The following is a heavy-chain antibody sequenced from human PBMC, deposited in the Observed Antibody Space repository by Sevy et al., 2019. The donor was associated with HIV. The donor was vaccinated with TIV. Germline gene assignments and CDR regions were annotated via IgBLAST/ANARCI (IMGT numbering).Heavy chain of an antibody. D-gene: IGHD6-19*01. V-gene: IGHV3-48*01. CDR2: INTLSDTI. J-gene: IGHJ4*02. CDR1: GFTFRGNS. Sequence: GGSLRLSCTASGFTFRGNSMNWVRQAPGKGLEWLAYINTLSDTIKYADSVKGRFTISRDNAKNSLYLQMNSLRVEDTAVYYCARDASVAAYYFDFWGQGTLVTVSS. CDR3: ARDASVAAYYFDF.